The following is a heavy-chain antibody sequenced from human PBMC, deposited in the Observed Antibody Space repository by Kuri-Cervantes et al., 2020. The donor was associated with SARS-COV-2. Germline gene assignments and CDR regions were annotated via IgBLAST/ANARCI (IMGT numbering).Heavy chain of an antibody. CDR2: NNYGGNT. CDR3: ARRTDWFDS. J-gene: IGHJ5*01. V-gene: IGHV4-59*08. CDR1: GDSITDHY. Sequence: GPLRLSCTVSGDSITDHYWSWIRQPPGKGLEWIGNNNYGGNTNYNPSLKSRVAISRDTSKNQVFLTLRSVTAADTAVYYCARRTDWFDSWGQGILVTVSS.